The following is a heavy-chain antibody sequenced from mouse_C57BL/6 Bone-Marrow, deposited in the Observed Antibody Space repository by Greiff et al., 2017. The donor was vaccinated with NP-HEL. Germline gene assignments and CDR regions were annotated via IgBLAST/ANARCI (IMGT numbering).Heavy chain of an antibody. J-gene: IGHJ3*01. CDR3: ARWGSRGFAY. D-gene: IGHD3-3*01. V-gene: IGHV1-81*01. Sequence: VQLQQSGAELARPGASVKLSCKASGYTFTSYGISWVKQSTGQGLEWIGEIYPRSGNTYYNEKFKGKATLTADKSSSTAYMELRSLTSEDSAVYFCARWGSRGFAYWGQGTLVTVSA. CDR2: IYPRSGNT. CDR1: GYTFTSYG.